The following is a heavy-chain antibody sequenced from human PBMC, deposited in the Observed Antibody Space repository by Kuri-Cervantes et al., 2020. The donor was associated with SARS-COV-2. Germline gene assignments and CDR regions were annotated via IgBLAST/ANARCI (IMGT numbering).Heavy chain of an antibody. CDR1: GYTFTSYD. CDR3: ARARNYYYYGMDV. J-gene: IGHJ6*02. V-gene: IGHV1-8*02. Sequence: VKGSCKAFGYTFTSYDINWVRQATGQGLEWMGWMSPNTANTDYAQKFQGRVTMTRDTSISTAYMELSSLRSEDTAVCYCARARNYYYYGMDVWGQGTTVTVSS. CDR2: MSPNTANT.